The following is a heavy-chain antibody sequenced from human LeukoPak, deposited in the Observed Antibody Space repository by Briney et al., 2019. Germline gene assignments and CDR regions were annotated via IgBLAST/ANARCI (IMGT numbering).Heavy chain of an antibody. D-gene: IGHD6-13*01. V-gene: IGHV3-11*01. CDR2: ISSTGKTI. CDR1: GFTFSGHY. Sequence: GGSLRLSCAASGFTFSGHYMSWIRQSPGKGLEYISYISSTGKTIYYADSVQGRFTISRDNSKNTLYLQMNSLRAEDTAVYYCAKGKDSSWYYFDYWGQGTLVTVSS. J-gene: IGHJ4*02. CDR3: AKGKDSSWYYFDY.